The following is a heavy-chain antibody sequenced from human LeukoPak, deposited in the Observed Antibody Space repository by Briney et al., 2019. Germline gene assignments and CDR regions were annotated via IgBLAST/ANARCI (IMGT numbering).Heavy chain of an antibody. J-gene: IGHJ4*02. Sequence: PGGSLRLPCAASGFTFSSYWMSWVRQAPGKGLEWVAFIRYDGNKKDYPDSVKGRFTISRDESKNTLYLQMNSLRAEDTAVYYCAKDQASGWPPRGFDYWGQGTLVTVSS. CDR2: IRYDGNKK. CDR3: AKDQASGWPPRGFDY. D-gene: IGHD6-19*01. V-gene: IGHV3-30*02. CDR1: GFTFSSYW.